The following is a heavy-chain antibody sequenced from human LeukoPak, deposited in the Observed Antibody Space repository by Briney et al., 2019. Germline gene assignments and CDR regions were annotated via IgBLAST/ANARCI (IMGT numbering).Heavy chain of an antibody. V-gene: IGHV1-46*01. J-gene: IGHJ4*02. Sequence: ASVKVSCKASGYTFTSYYMHWVRQAPGQGLEWMGIINPSGGSTSYAQKFQGRVTMTRDTSTSTVYMKLSSLRSEDTAVYYCAREGIAAAGIYYFDYWGQGTLVTVSS. D-gene: IGHD6-13*01. CDR3: AREGIAAAGIYYFDY. CDR2: INPSGGST. CDR1: GYTFTSYY.